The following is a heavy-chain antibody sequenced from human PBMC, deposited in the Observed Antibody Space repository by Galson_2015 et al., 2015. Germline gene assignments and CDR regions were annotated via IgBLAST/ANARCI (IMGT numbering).Heavy chain of an antibody. V-gene: IGHV1-69*13. CDR1: GGTFSSYA. J-gene: IGHJ6*03. D-gene: IGHD3-16*01. CDR2: IIPIFGTA. CDR3: ARVGYDYYYMDV. Sequence: SVKVSCKASGGTFSSYAISWVRQAPGQGLEWMGGIIPIFGTANYAQKFQGRVTITADESTSTAYMELSSLRSEDTAVYYCARVGYDYYYMDVWGKGTTVTVSS.